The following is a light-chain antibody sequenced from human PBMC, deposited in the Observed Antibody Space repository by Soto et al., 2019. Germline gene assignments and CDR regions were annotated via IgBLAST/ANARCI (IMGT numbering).Light chain of an antibody. J-gene: IGLJ1*01. CDR2: DVS. Sequence: QSALTQPASVSGSPGQSIAISCTGTSSDVGGSNSVSWYQQHPGKAPKLLIYDVSNRPSGVSNRFSGSKSDNTASLTISGLQAEDEADYYCSSYATGGSYVFVTGTKLTVL. V-gene: IGLV2-14*01. CDR3: SSYATGGSYV. CDR1: SSDVGGSNS.